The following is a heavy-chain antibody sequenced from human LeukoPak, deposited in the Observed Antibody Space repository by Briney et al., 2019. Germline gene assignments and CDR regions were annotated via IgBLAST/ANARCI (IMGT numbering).Heavy chain of an antibody. Sequence: PSETLSLTCAVYGGSFSGYYWSWISQPPGKGLEWIGEINHSGSTNYNPSLRSRVTISVDTSKNQFSLKLSSVTAADTAVYYCARGICTNGVCYTSPVYFDYWGQGTLVTVSS. J-gene: IGHJ4*02. CDR3: ARGICTNGVCYTSPVYFDY. V-gene: IGHV4-34*01. CDR2: INHSGST. D-gene: IGHD2-8*01. CDR1: GGSFSGYY.